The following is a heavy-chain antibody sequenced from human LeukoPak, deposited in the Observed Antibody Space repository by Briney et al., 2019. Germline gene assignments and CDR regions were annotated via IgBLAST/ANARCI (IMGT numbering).Heavy chain of an antibody. CDR2: IIPILGIA. D-gene: IGHD1-1*01. J-gene: IGHJ6*02. V-gene: IGHV1-69*04. Sequence: ASVKLSCKASGGTFSSYAISWVRQAPGQGLEWMGRIIPILGIANYAQKFQGRVTITADKSTSTAYMELSSLRSEDTAVYYCARELQLDPYYYYGMDVWGQGTTVTVSS. CDR1: GGTFSSYA. CDR3: ARELQLDPYYYYGMDV.